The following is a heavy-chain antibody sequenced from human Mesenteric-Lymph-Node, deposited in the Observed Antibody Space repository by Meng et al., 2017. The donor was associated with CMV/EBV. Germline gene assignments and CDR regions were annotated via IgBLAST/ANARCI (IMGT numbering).Heavy chain of an antibody. CDR1: GFTFSSYG. Sequence: GGSLRLSCAASGFTFSSYGMHWVRQAPGKGLEWVAFIRYDGSNKYYADSVKGRFTISRDNSKNTLYLQMNSLRAEDTAVYYCAKELTMVRGVIIYYYYYGMDVWGQGTTVTVSS. CDR2: IRYDGSNK. D-gene: IGHD3-10*01. CDR3: AKELTMVRGVIIYYYYYGMDV. J-gene: IGHJ6*02. V-gene: IGHV3-30*02.